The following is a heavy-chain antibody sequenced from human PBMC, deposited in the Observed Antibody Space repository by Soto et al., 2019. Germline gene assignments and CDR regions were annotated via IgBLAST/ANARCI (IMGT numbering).Heavy chain of an antibody. J-gene: IGHJ4*02. V-gene: IGHV1-8*01. CDR2: MNPNSGNT. Sequence: ASVKVSCKASGYTFTSYDINWVRQATGQWLEWMGWMNPNSGNTGYAQKFQGRVTMTRNTSLSTAYMELSSLRSEDTAVYYCARGLVRGVIIRPGDYWGQGTLVTVSS. CDR3: ARGLVRGVIIRPGDY. D-gene: IGHD3-10*01. CDR1: GYTFTSYD.